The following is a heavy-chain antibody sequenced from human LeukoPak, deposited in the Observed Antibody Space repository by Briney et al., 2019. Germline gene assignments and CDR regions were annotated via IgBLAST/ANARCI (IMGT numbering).Heavy chain of an antibody. CDR2: ISAYNGNT. CDR3: AREDPHAPHDKDYGDYYGMDV. V-gene: IGHV1-18*04. CDR1: GYTFTGYY. Sequence: GASVKVSCTASGYTFTGYYMHWVRQAPGQGLEWMGWISAYNGNTNYAQKLQGRVTITTDTSTSTAYMELRSLRSDDTAVYYCAREDPHAPHDKDYGDYYGMDVWGQGTTVTVSS. D-gene: IGHD4-17*01. J-gene: IGHJ6*02.